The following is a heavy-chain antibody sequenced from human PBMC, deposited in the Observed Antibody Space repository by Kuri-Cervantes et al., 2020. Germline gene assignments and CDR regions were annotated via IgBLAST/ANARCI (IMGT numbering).Heavy chain of an antibody. CDR1: GFTFSNTW. Sequence: ESLKISCAASGFTFSNTWMYWVRQAPGKGLEWIGYIYYSGSTNYNPSLKSRVTISVDTSKNQFSLKLTSVTAADTAVYYCARDTPVVAGDTTSWYFDFWGHGTLVTVSS. D-gene: IGHD2-15*01. CDR2: IYYSGST. V-gene: IGHV4-59*12. J-gene: IGHJ2*01. CDR3: ARDTPVVAGDTTSWYFDF.